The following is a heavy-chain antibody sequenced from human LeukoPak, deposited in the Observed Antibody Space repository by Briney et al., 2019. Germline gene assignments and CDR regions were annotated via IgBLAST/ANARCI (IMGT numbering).Heavy chain of an antibody. CDR1: GFTFSTYG. Sequence: GRSLRLSCAASGFTFSTYGMHWVRQAPGKGLEWVAFIRYDGSNTYYPDSVSGRFTISRDNSKNTVHLQMNSLRPDDTAVYYCAKGTWSGNNYYFDYWGQGTLVIVSS. J-gene: IGHJ4*02. CDR3: AKGTWSGNNYYFDY. D-gene: IGHD4-23*01. V-gene: IGHV3-30*02. CDR2: IRYDGSNT.